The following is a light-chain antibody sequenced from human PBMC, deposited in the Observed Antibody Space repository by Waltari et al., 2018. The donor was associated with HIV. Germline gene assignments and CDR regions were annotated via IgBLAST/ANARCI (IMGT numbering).Light chain of an antibody. CDR1: QSISSY. J-gene: IGKJ1*01. Sequence: DIQMTQSPSSLSASVGDRVTITCRASQSISSYLNWYQQKPGKAPKLPIYAASSLHSGFPSRLRGRGSRTDFTLTISSLLPEHSAPYYCQPPYSTPRTSGKRTKLEIK. CDR3: QPPYSTPRT. V-gene: IGKV1-39*01. CDR2: AAS.